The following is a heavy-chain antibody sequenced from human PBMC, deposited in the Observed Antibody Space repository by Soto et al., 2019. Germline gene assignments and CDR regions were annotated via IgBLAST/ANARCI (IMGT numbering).Heavy chain of an antibody. Sequence: LSLTCTVSGGSISSYYWSWIRQPAGKGLEWIGRIYTSGSTNYNPSLKSRVTMSVDTSKNQFSLKLSSVTAADTAVHYCARRYSSSSYFDYWGQGTLVTVSS. CDR1: GGSISSYY. CDR2: IYTSGST. CDR3: ARRYSSSSYFDY. J-gene: IGHJ4*02. V-gene: IGHV4-4*07. D-gene: IGHD6-6*01.